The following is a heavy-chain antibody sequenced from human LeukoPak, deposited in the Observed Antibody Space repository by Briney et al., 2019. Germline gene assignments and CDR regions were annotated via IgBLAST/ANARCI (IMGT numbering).Heavy chain of an antibody. V-gene: IGHV3-74*01. CDR3: ARPAHGFDP. Sequence: GGSLRLSCAASGFTFSAYWMHWVRQAPGKGLVWLSRINGDGTTAYYAGSVKGRFTISRDNAKNTLYLQIDSLRAEDTAVYYCARPAHGFDPWGQGTLVTVSS. CDR2: INGDGTTA. J-gene: IGHJ5*02. CDR1: GFTFSAYW.